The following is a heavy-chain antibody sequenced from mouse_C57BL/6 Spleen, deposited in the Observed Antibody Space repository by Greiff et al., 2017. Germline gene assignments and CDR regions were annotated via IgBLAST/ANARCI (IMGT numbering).Heavy chain of an antibody. J-gene: IGHJ2*01. V-gene: IGHV5-9*01. CDR1: GFTFSSYT. CDR2: ISGGGGNT. Sequence: EVMLVESGGGLVKPGGSLKLSCAASGFTFSSYTMSWVRQTPEKRLEWVATISGGGGNTDYPDSVKGRFTISRDNAKNTLYLQMSSLRSEDTALYYCARHYYGTPDYWGQGTTLTVSS. D-gene: IGHD1-1*01. CDR3: ARHYYGTPDY.